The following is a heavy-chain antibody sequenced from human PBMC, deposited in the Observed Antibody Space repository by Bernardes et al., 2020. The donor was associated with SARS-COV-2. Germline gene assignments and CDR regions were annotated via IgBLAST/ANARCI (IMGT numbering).Heavy chain of an antibody. CDR1: GGSFSGYY. J-gene: IGHJ4*02. V-gene: IGHV4-34*01. CDR2: INHSGST. CDR3: ARGLDLVHFWSGYRGYYFDY. Sequence: SETLSLTCAVYGGSFSGYYWSWIRQPPGKGLEWIGEINHSGSTNYNPSLKSRVTISVDTSKNQFSLKLSSVTAADTAVYYCARGLDLVHFWSGYRGYYFDYWGQGTLVTVSS. D-gene: IGHD3-3*02.